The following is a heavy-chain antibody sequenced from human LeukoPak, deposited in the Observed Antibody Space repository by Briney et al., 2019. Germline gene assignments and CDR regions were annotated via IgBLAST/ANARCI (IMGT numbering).Heavy chain of an antibody. CDR2: INSDGITT. CDR3: ARGVRGARYFDY. Sequence: GGSLRLSCAASGFTFSTYWMHWVRQAPGKGLVWVSLINSDGITTIYADSVKGRFTISRDNAKNTLSLQMNSLRAEDTAVYYCARGVRGARYFDYWGQGTLVTVSS. D-gene: IGHD3-10*01. V-gene: IGHV3-74*01. CDR1: GFTFSTYW. J-gene: IGHJ4*02.